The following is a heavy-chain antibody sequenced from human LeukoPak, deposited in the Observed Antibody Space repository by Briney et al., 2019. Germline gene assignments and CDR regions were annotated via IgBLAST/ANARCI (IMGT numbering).Heavy chain of an antibody. Sequence: LAGGSLRLSCAASGFTFSSYAMSWVRQAPGKGLEWVANIKYDGSEKYYVDSVKDRFTVSRDNAENFLYLQMNSLRAEDTAVYYCARRGRVAGYFDYWGQGTLVTVSS. CDR3: ARRGRVAGYFDY. V-gene: IGHV3-7*01. CDR2: IKYDGSEK. D-gene: IGHD6-19*01. CDR1: GFTFSSYA. J-gene: IGHJ4*02.